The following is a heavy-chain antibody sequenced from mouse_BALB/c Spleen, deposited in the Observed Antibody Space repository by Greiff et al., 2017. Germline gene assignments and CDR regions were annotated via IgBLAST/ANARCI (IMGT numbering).Heavy chain of an antibody. D-gene: IGHD1-1*01. CDR1: GYSITSDYA. J-gene: IGHJ1*01. Sequence: EVQLQQSGPGLVKPSQSLSLTCTVTGYSITSDYAWNWIRQFPGNKLEWMGYISYSGSTSYNPSLKSRISITRDTSKNQFFLQLNSVTTEDTATYYCAREKGVTHYGWYFDVWGAGTTVTVSS. CDR2: ISYSGST. CDR3: AREKGVTHYGWYFDV. V-gene: IGHV3-2*02.